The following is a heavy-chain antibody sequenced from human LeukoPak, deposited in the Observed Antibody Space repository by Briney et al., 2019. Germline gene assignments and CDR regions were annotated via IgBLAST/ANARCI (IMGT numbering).Heavy chain of an antibody. D-gene: IGHD2-8*01. V-gene: IGHV3-21*01. J-gene: IGHJ4*02. CDR1: GFTFSSYS. Sequence: GGSLRLSCAASGFTFSSYSMNWVRQAPGKGLEWVSSISSSSSYIYYADSVKGRFTISRDNAKNSPYLQMNSLRAEDTAVYYCARVYCTNGVCYNGGDYWGQGTLVTVSS. CDR3: ARVYCTNGVCYNGGDY. CDR2: ISSSSSYI.